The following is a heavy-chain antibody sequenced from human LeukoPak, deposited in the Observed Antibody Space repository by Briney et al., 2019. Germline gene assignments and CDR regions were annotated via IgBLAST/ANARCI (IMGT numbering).Heavy chain of an antibody. V-gene: IGHV3-74*01. D-gene: IGHD4/OR15-4a*01. CDR2: INSDGSST. CDR1: GFTFSSYW. J-gene: IGHJ6*03. Sequence: PGGSLRLSCAASGFTFSSYWMHWVRQAPGKGLVWVSRINSDGSSTSYADSVKGRFTISRDNAKNTLYLQMNSLRAEDTAVYYCARDQGYGGNYHYYYYYMDVRGKGTTVTVSS. CDR3: ARDQGYGGNYHYYYYYMDV.